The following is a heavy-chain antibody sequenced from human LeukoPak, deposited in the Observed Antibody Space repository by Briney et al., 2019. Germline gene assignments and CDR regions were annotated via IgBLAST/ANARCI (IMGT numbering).Heavy chain of an antibody. Sequence: GGSLRLSCAAPGFTFSSYAMSWVRQAPGKGLEWVSAISGSGGSTYYADSVKGRFTISRDNSKNTLYLQMNSRRAEDTAVYYCAKYRTLDWFDPWGQGTLVTVSS. V-gene: IGHV3-23*01. CDR2: ISGSGGST. D-gene: IGHD1-7*01. CDR1: GFTFSSYA. CDR3: AKYRTLDWFDP. J-gene: IGHJ5*02.